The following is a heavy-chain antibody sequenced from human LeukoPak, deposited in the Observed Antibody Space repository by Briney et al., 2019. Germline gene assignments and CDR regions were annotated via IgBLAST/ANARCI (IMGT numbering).Heavy chain of an antibody. CDR2: ISSSSTI. J-gene: IGHJ3*02. V-gene: IGHV3-48*01. D-gene: IGHD2-8*01. CDR3: ARGGMLHDAFDI. CDR1: GFTFXSYS. Sequence: SLRLSCAAXGFTFXSYSMNWVRQAPGKGLEWVSYISSSSTIYYADSVKGRFTISRDNAKNSLYLQMNSLRAEDTAVYYCARGGMLHDAFDIWGQGTMVTVSS.